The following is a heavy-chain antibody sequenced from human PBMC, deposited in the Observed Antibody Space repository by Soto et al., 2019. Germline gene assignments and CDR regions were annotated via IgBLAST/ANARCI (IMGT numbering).Heavy chain of an antibody. V-gene: IGHV1-18*01. Sequence: ASVTIACKASGDTYSSYAISCVRQAPGQGLEWMGWISAYNGNTNYAQKLQGRVTMTADTSTSTAYMELRSLRSDDTAVYYCARATVYSSSSVNAFDIWGQGTMVTVSS. D-gene: IGHD6-6*01. CDR1: GDTYSSYA. CDR3: ARATVYSSSSVNAFDI. J-gene: IGHJ3*02. CDR2: ISAYNGNT.